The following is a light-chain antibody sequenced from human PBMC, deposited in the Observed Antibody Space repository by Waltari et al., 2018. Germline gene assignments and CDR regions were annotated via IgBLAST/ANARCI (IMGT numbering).Light chain of an antibody. CDR2: GKN. CDR1: SLRSYY. J-gene: IGLJ2*01. CDR3: NSRDSSGNHVV. V-gene: IGLV3-19*01. Sequence: SSELTQDPAVSVALGHTVRITCQGDSLRSYYARWYQQKPGQAPVLGIYGKNNRPSGIPDRFSGSSSGNTASLTITGAQAEDEAYYYCNSRDSSGNHVVFGGGTKLTVL.